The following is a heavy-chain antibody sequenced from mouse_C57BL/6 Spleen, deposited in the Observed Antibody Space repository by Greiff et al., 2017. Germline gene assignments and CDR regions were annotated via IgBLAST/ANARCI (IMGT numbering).Heavy chain of an antibody. V-gene: IGHV1-54*01. J-gene: IGHJ4*01. CDR2: INPGSGGT. CDR1: GYAFTNYL. D-gene: IGHD2-2*01. Sequence: VQLQQSGAELVRPGTSVKVSCKASGYAFTNYLIEWVKQRPGQGLEWIGVINPGSGGTNYNEKFKGKATLTADKSYSTAYMQLSSLTSEDSAVYFCAREEVRDYWGQGTSVTVSS. CDR3: AREEVRDY.